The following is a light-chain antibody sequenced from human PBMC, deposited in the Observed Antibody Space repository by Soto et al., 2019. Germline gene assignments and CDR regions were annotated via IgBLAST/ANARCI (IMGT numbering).Light chain of an antibody. J-gene: IGKJ1*01. CDR1: QSISSW. Sequence: DIQMTQSPPTLSASVGDKVTMTCRASQSISSWLAWYQQRPGKAPNLLIYDVSSLESGVPSRFSGSGSGTEFTLTISSLQPDDFATYYCQQYTNYPWTFGQGTKVEIK. CDR2: DVS. V-gene: IGKV1-5*01. CDR3: QQYTNYPWT.